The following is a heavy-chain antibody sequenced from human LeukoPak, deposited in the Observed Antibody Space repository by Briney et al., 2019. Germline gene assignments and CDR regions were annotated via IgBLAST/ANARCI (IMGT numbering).Heavy chain of an antibody. CDR3: ARDRGATTNFDY. V-gene: IGHV6-1*01. CDR1: GDSVSSNNAA. J-gene: IGHJ4*02. Sequence: SQTLSLTCAISGDSVSSNNAAWNWIRQSPSRGLEWLGRTYYRSKWYNDYAVSMKSRITINPDTSMNQFSLQLNSVTPEDTAVYYCARDRGATTNFDYWGQGTLVTVSS. CDR2: TYYRSKWYN. D-gene: IGHD4/OR15-4a*01.